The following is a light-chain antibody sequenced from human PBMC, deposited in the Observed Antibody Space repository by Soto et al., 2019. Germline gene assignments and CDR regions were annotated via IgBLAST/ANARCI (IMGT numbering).Light chain of an antibody. Sequence: EIVLTQSPGTLSLSPGERATLSCRASQSVSSSYLAWYQQKPGQAPRLLIYAAASRATGIPDRFSGSGSGTDFTLTVSGLEPEDFAVYYWQQYGGSPTFGQGTKVEIK. CDR1: QSVSSSY. CDR2: AAA. J-gene: IGKJ1*01. V-gene: IGKV3-20*01. CDR3: QQYGGSPT.